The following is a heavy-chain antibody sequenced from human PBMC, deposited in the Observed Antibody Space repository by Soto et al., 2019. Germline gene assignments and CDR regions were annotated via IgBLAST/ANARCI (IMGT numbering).Heavy chain of an antibody. D-gene: IGHD6-13*01. CDR2: IYPGDSDI. V-gene: IGHV5-51*01. Sequence: GESLKISRKASGYDFTNYWIAWVRQTPGRGLEWMGMIYPGDSDIRYNPSFRGRVTISADKSITSAFVQWGSLKASDSAIYYCARFRAPRRQLISMSFHLWGLGTLVTVSS. CDR3: ARFRAPRRQLISMSFHL. J-gene: IGHJ4*03. CDR1: GYDFTNYW.